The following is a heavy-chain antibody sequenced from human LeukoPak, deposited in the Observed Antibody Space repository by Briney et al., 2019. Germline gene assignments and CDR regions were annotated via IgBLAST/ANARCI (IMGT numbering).Heavy chain of an antibody. D-gene: IGHD3-10*01. CDR1: GFTVSTYG. J-gene: IGHJ4*02. V-gene: IGHV3-23*01. Sequence: PGGSLRLSCAASGFTVSTYGMSWVRQAPGKGLECVSGISSSGGSKAYADSVKGRFTISRDNAKNTLYLKMNSLRAEDTAVYYCARGPMVRTNLFDYWGQGTLVTVSS. CDR2: ISSSGGSK. CDR3: ARGPMVRTNLFDY.